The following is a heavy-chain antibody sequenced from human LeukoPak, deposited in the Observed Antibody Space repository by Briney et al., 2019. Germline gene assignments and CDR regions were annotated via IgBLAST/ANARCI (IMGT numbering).Heavy chain of an antibody. CDR3: ARQKGGSSWSDS. V-gene: IGHV4-39*01. CDR2: IYHTGNA. Sequence: PSETLSLTCTVSGGSISDNNYYWAWYRRPPGKGLEWIGMIYHTGNAYYNPSLTSRVTISVDTSQNQFSLNLRSVTAAYTSVYYCARQKGGSSWSDSWGQGTLVTVSS. D-gene: IGHD6-13*01. J-gene: IGHJ5*01. CDR1: GGSISDNNYY.